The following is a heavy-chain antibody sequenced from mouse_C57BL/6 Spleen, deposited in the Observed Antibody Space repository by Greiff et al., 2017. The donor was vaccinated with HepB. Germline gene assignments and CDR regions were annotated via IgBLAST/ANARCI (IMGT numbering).Heavy chain of an antibody. V-gene: IGHV14-4*01. CDR1: GFNIKDDY. Sequence: EVQRVESGAELVRPGASVKLSCTASGFNIKDDYMHWVKQRPEQGLEWIGWIDPENGDTEYASKFQGKATITADTSSNTAYLQLSSLTSEDTAVYYCTTGLRRRGYFDYWGQGTTLTVSS. CDR2: IDPENGDT. CDR3: TTGLRRRGYFDY. J-gene: IGHJ2*01. D-gene: IGHD2-4*01.